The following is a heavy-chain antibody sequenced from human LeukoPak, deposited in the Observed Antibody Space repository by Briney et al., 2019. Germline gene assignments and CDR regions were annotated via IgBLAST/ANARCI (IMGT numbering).Heavy chain of an antibody. CDR2: IRHSGST. D-gene: IGHD6-13*01. J-gene: IGHJ6*02. CDR1: GGSFNDYY. V-gene: IGHV4-34*01. CDR3: ARRGSWTYYYAMDV. Sequence: SETLSLTCDVSGGSFNDYYWSWIRQAPGKGLEWIGEIRHSGSTNYNPSLKGRVTVSVDTPKNQFSLRLISVTAADTAVYYCARRGSWTYYYAMDVWGQGTTVTVSS.